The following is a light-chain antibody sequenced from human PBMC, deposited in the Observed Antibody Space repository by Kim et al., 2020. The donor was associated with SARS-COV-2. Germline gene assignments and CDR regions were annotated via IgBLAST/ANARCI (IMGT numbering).Light chain of an antibody. CDR2: RNS. V-gene: IGLV1-47*01. CDR1: SSNIGDYN. CDR3: AAWDDSLRAVL. J-gene: IGLJ2*01. Sequence: QSVLTQSPSASATPGQRVTISCSGGSSNIGDYNVYWYQKPPGTAPKLLIYRNSQRPSGVPDRFSGSKSGTSASLAISGLRSEDEADYYCAAWDDSLRAVLFGGRTQLTVL.